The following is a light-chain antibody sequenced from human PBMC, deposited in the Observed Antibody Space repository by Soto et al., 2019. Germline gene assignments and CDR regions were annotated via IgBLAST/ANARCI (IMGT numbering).Light chain of an antibody. Sequence: DIQMTQSPSSLSASVGDRVTITCRASQGISNDLNWYQQKPGKAPKRLIYAASSLQSGVPSRFSGSGSETEFTLTISDLQPEDFATYYCLQHYSHPPWTFGQGTKVEIK. V-gene: IGKV1-17*02. J-gene: IGKJ1*01. CDR2: AAS. CDR1: QGISND. CDR3: LQHYSHPPWT.